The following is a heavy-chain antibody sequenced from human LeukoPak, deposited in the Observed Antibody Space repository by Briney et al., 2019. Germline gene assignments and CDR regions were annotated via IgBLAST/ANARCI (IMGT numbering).Heavy chain of an antibody. V-gene: IGHV3-23*01. J-gene: IGHJ4*02. CDR1: GFTFSSYA. Sequence: GGSLRLSCAASGFTFSSYAMSWVRQAPGKGLEWVSAISGSGGSTYYADSAMGRFTISRDNSKNTLYLQMNSLRAEDTAVYYCTKFLPTHIVVANYYFDYWGQGTLVTVSS. CDR2: ISGSGGST. CDR3: TKFLPTHIVVANYYFDY. D-gene: IGHD2-21*01.